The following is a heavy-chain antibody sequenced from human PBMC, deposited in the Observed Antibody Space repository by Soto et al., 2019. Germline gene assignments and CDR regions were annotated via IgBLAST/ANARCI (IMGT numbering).Heavy chain of an antibody. J-gene: IGHJ4*02. CDR1: GFTFSSYA. V-gene: IGHV3-23*01. Sequence: EVQLLESGGGLVQPGGSLRLSCAASGFTFSSYAMSWVRQAPGKGLEWVSAISGSDGSTYYADSVKGRFTMSRDNSKNTLYLQMNSLRAEDTAVYYCAKEGDFWSGYYLYYFDYWGQGTLVTVSS. CDR3: AKEGDFWSGYYLYYFDY. D-gene: IGHD3-3*01. CDR2: ISGSDGST.